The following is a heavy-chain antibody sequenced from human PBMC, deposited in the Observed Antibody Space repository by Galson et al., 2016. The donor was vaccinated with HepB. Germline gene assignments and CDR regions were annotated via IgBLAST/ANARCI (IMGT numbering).Heavy chain of an antibody. J-gene: IGHJ1*01. CDR2: ISSSTIYI. CDR3: ATDRRSILGAVTEYFQH. V-gene: IGHV3-21*01. CDR1: GFTFTSYT. Sequence: SLRLSCAASGFTFTSYTMNWVRQAPGKRLEWVSSISSSTIYIYYADSVKGRFTISRYNAMNSLYLQMNSLRDEDTAGYHCATDRRSILGAVTEYFQHWGKGTLVTVSS. D-gene: IGHD3-3*01.